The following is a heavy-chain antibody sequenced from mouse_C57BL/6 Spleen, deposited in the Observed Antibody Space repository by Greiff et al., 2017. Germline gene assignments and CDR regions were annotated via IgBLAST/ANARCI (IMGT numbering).Heavy chain of an antibody. CDR2: IYPGDGDT. CDR3: ARSRVYDYDLYAMDY. D-gene: IGHD2-4*01. CDR1: GYAFSSYW. V-gene: IGHV1-80*01. J-gene: IGHJ4*01. Sequence: VQLQQSGAELVKPGASVKISCKASGYAFSSYWMNWVKQRPGKGLEWIGQIYPGDGDTNYNGKFKGKATLTADKSSSTAYMQLSSLTSEDSAVYFCARSRVYDYDLYAMDYWGQGTSVTVSS.